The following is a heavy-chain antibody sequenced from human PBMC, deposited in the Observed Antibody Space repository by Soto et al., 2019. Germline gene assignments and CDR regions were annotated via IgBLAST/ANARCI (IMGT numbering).Heavy chain of an antibody. Sequence: PGGSLRLSCAASGFTVSSNYMSWVRQAPGQGLEWVSVIYSGGSTYYADSVKGRFTISRDNSKNTLYLQMNCLRAEDTAVYYCASSALYSSSYDAFDIWGQGTMGTVSS. D-gene: IGHD6-6*01. J-gene: IGHJ3*02. CDR1: GFTVSSNY. V-gene: IGHV3-53*01. CDR3: ASSALYSSSYDAFDI. CDR2: IYSGGST.